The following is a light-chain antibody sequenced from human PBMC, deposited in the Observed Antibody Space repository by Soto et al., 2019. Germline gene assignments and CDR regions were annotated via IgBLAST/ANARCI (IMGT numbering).Light chain of an antibody. CDR3: QQYNNWPRT. Sequence: EIAMTQPPATLSVSPGDRATLSCRASQSISADLAWYQQKPGQTPRLLIYGASTRASGVPAKFSGSGSGTEFTLTISSLQSEDFAVYYCQQYNNWPRTFGQGTKVGIK. V-gene: IGKV3-15*01. CDR2: GAS. J-gene: IGKJ1*01. CDR1: QSISAD.